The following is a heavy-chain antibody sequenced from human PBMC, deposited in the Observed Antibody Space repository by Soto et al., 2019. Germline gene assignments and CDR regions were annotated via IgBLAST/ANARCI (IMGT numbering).Heavy chain of an antibody. Sequence: PQTLALTCAISGDSVSSNSAAWNWIRQSPSRGLEWLGRTYYRSKWYNDYAVSVKSRITINPDTSKNQFSLQLNSVTPEDTAVYYCAREYSSSSGEIYYYYGMDVWGQGTTVTVSS. J-gene: IGHJ6*02. CDR1: GDSVSSNSAA. CDR3: AREYSSSSGEIYYYYGMDV. CDR2: TYYRSKWYN. D-gene: IGHD6-6*01. V-gene: IGHV6-1*01.